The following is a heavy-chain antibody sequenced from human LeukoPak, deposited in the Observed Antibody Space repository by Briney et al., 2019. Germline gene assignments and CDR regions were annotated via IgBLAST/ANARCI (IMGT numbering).Heavy chain of an antibody. V-gene: IGHV3-9*01. D-gene: IGHD1-26*01. Sequence: GGSLRLSCAASGFTFDDYAMHWVRQAPGKGLEWVSGISCNSGSIGYADSVKGRFAISRDNANNSLYLQMNSLRAEDTAVYYCAKSLVGGDGDYWGQGTLVTVSS. J-gene: IGHJ4*02. CDR2: ISCNSGSI. CDR1: GFTFDDYA. CDR3: AKSLVGGDGDY.